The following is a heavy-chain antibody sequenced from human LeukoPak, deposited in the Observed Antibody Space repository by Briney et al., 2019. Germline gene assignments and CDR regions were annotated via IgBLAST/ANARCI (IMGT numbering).Heavy chain of an antibody. V-gene: IGHV4-34*01. J-gene: IGHJ6*03. CDR2: INHSGST. CDR1: GGSFSGYY. CDR3: ARVQAAMMPYYMDV. D-gene: IGHD2-2*01. Sequence: SETLCLTCAVYGGSFSGYYWSWIRQPPGKGLEWIGEINHSGSTNYNPSLKSRVTISVDTSKNQFSLKLSSVTAADTAVYYCARVQAAMMPYYMDVWGKGTTVTVSS.